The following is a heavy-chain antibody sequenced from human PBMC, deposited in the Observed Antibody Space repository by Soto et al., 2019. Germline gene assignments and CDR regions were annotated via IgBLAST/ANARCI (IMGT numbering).Heavy chain of an antibody. CDR3: ARAYCSGGSCKNWFDP. CDR2: IIPILGIA. D-gene: IGHD2-15*01. CDR1: GGTFSSYT. Sequence: QVQLVQSGAEVKKPGSSVKVSCKASGGTFSSYTISWVRQAPGQGLEWMGRIIPILGIANYAQKFQGRVTITADKSTSTAYMELSSLRSEDTAVYYCARAYCSGGSCKNWFDPWGQGTLVTVSS. V-gene: IGHV1-69*02. J-gene: IGHJ5*02.